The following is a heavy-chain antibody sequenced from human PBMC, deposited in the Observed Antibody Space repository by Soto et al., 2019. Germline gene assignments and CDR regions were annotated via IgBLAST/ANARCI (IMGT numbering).Heavy chain of an antibody. D-gene: IGHD1-20*01. CDR3: AKAKNDYNWDNRPPFDY. J-gene: IGHJ4*02. V-gene: IGHV3-23*01. CDR1: GFTLSSYA. Sequence: PXESLRLSCAASGFTLSSYAMSWIRQAPGKGLEWVSLISANDVGTYYADSAKTRFTISTDQSKNTVYLQMDSLRADDTAIYYCAKAKNDYNWDNRPPFDYWGQGTLVTVSS. CDR2: ISANDVGT.